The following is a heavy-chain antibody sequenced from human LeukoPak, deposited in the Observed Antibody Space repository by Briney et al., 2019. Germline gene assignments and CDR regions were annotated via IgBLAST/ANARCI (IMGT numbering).Heavy chain of an antibody. CDR2: IYYSGNT. D-gene: IGHD5-18*01. CDR1: GGSISSSAYY. CDR3: ARAQLGLPHFDY. V-gene: IGHV4-39*07. Sequence: PSETLSLTCSVSGGSISSSAYYWGWIRQPPGQGLEWIGSIYYSGNTYYNPSLKGPVTISIDTSKNQFSLRLISVTAADTAVYYCARAQLGLPHFDYWGQGTLVTVSS. J-gene: IGHJ4*02.